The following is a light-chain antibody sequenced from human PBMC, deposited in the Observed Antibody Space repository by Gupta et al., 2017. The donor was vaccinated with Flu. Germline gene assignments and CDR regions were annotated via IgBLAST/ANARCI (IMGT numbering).Light chain of an antibody. V-gene: IGLV2-14*01. CDR3: SSYTSTNTFYV. CDR1: SSDVGGSNY. CDR2: DVS. Sequence: SALTQPASVSGSPGQSITISCTGTSSDVGGSNYVSWYQQHPGKAPKLMIYDVSNRPSGVSSRFSGSKSGNTASLTISGLEAEDESDYYCSSYTSTNTFYVFGTGTKVTVL. J-gene: IGLJ1*01.